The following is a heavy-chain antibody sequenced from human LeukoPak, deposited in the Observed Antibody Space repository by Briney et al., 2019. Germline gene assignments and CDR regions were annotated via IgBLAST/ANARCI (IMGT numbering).Heavy chain of an antibody. CDR2: INPNSGGT. CDR3: ARARGIVVVVAAPPGGRFDP. Sequence: GASVKVSCKASGYTFTGYYMHWVRQAPGQELEWMGWINPNSGGTNYAQKFQGRVTMTRDTSISTAYMELSRLRSDDTAVYYCARARGIVVVVAAPPGGRFDPWGQGTLVTVSS. CDR1: GYTFTGYY. V-gene: IGHV1-2*02. D-gene: IGHD2-15*01. J-gene: IGHJ5*02.